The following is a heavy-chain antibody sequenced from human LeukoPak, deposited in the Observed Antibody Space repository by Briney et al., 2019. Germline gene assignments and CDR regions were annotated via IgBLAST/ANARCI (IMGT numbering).Heavy chain of an antibody. CDR3: MAVGYYRYYYYMDV. D-gene: IGHD1-26*01. CDR1: GGSVSSGSYY. J-gene: IGHJ6*03. V-gene: IGHV4-61*01. Sequence: SETLSLTCTVSGGSVSSGSYYWSWIRPPPGKGLEWIGYIYYSGSTNYNPSLKSRVTISVDTSKNQFSLKLSSVTAADTAVYYCMAVGYYRYYYYMDVWGKGTTVTVSS. CDR2: IYYSGST.